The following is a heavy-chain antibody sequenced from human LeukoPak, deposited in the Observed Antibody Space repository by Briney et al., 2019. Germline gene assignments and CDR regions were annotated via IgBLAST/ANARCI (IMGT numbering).Heavy chain of an antibody. D-gene: IGHD2-21*02. CDR1: GYTFTGYY. J-gene: IGHJ4*02. Sequence: ASVKVSCKASGYTFTGYYMHWVRQAPGQGLEWMGWINPNSGGTNYAQKFQGRVTMTRDTSISTAYMELSSLRYDDTAVYYCARGVVVTATPPPYDYWGQGTLVTVSS. CDR2: INPNSGGT. V-gene: IGHV1-2*02. CDR3: ARGVVVTATPPPYDY.